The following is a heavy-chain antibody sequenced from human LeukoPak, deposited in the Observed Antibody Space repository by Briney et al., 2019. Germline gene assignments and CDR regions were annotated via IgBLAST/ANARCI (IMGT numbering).Heavy chain of an antibody. J-gene: IGHJ4*02. CDR1: GFTVSVNY. V-gene: IGHV3-66*01. CDR3: ARDSENYGGNSDY. CDR2: IYSGGNT. D-gene: IGHD4-23*01. Sequence: GGSLRLSCAAFGFTVSVNYMSWVRQAPGKGLECVSVIYSGGNTYYADPVKGRFTISRDNSKNTLYLQMNSLRAEDTAVYYCARDSENYGGNSDYWGQGTLVTVSS.